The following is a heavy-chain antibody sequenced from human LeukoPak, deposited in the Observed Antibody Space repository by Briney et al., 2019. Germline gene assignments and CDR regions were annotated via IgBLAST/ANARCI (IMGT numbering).Heavy chain of an antibody. D-gene: IGHD6-19*01. V-gene: IGHV3-30*18. CDR2: ISYDGSNK. Sequence: RGSLRLSCAASGFTFSSYGMHWVRQAPGKGLEWVAVISYDGSNKYYADPVKGRFTISRDNSKNTLYLQMNSLRAEDTAVYYCAKHYVRGLAVANTDYWGQGALVTVSS. CDR1: GFTFSSYG. CDR3: AKHYVRGLAVANTDY. J-gene: IGHJ4*02.